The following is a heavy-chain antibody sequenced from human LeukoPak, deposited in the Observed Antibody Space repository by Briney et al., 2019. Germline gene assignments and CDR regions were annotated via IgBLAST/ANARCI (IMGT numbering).Heavy chain of an antibody. Sequence: SQTLSLTCTVSGGSISSYYWSWVRQPPGKGLEWIGYIYYSGSTNYNPSLKSRVTISVDTSKNQFSLKLSSVTAADTAVYYCASERVRDSSGWYYWGQGTLVTVSS. CDR1: GGSISSYY. V-gene: IGHV4-59*01. CDR2: IYYSGST. D-gene: IGHD6-19*01. J-gene: IGHJ4*02. CDR3: ASERVRDSSGWYY.